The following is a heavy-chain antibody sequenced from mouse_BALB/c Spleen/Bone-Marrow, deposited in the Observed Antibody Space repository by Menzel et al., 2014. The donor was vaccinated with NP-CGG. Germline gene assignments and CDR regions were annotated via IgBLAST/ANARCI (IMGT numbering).Heavy chain of an antibody. CDR1: GFNIKDTY. Sequence: EVQLQQSGAELVKPGASVKLSCTASGFNIKDTYMHWVKQRPEQGLEWIGRIDPANGNTKYDPKFQGKTTITADTSSNTAYLQLSSLTSEDTALYYCARDSPYAMDYWGQGTSVTVSS. CDR2: IDPANGNT. J-gene: IGHJ4*01. V-gene: IGHV14-3*02. CDR3: ARDSPYAMDY.